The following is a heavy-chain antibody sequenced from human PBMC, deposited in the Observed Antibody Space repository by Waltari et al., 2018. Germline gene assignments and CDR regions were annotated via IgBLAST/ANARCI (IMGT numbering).Heavy chain of an antibody. Sequence: EVQLVESGGGFFQPGGSLRLACEASGFAFSNYWIHWVRQAPGRGLEWVSRISGDGTSISNADSVGCRFSISRDNYKNTVYLQIHSLRAEDTAVFYCARLMLSHPENGMDVWGQGTSVTVS. CDR3: ARLMLSHPENGMDV. CDR1: GFAFSNYW. CDR2: ISGDGTSI. D-gene: IGHD3-10*02. V-gene: IGHV3-74*01. J-gene: IGHJ6*02.